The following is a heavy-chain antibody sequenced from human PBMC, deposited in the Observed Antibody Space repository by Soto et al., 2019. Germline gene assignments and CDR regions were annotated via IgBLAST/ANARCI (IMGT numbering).Heavy chain of an antibody. CDR1: GGTFSSYA. Sequence: QVQLVQSGAEVKKPGSSVKVSCKASGGTFSSYAISWVRQAPGQGIEWMGGIIPIFGTANYAQKFQGRVTSTADESTSTAYMELSSLRSEDTAVYYCARGRHYYDSSGYYPGNWFDPWGQGTLVTVSS. J-gene: IGHJ5*02. V-gene: IGHV1-69*12. D-gene: IGHD3-22*01. CDR3: ARGRHYYDSSGYYPGNWFDP. CDR2: IIPIFGTA.